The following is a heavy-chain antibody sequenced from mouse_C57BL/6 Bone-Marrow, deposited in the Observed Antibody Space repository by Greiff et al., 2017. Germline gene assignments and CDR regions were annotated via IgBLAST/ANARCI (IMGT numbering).Heavy chain of an antibody. Sequence: VQLQQSGAELARPGASVKLSCKASGYNFTSYGISWVKQRTGKGLEWIGEIYPRSGNTYYNEKFKGKATLTAYKSSSTAYMELRSLTSEYSAVYFCARQYYGSHDYWGQGTTLTVSS. CDR1: GYNFTSYG. CDR3: ARQYYGSHDY. V-gene: IGHV1-81*01. CDR2: IYPRSGNT. D-gene: IGHD1-1*01. J-gene: IGHJ2*01.